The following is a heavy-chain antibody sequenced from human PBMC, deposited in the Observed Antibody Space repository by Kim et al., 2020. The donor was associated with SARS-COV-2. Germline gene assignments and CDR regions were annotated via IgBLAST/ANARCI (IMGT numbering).Heavy chain of an antibody. CDR2: IKRDGSEK. CDR1: GFTFSNYW. CDR3: TSWGAGNY. J-gene: IGHJ4*02. Sequence: GGSLRLSCAPSGFTFSNYWMSWVRQAPGKGLEWVANIKRDGSEKYYVDSVRGRFTISRDNAQNSLFLQMNSLRVEDTAVYYCTSWGAGNYWGPGTLVTVSS. V-gene: IGHV3-7*01. D-gene: IGHD6-13*01.